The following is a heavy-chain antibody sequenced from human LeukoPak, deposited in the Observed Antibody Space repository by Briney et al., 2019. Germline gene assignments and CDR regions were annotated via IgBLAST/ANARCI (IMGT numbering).Heavy chain of an antibody. Sequence: GGSLRLSCAGSLFSFSDYYMTWIRQAPGKGLDWLSYISGSGNTVYYANSVKGRFTISRDNAKNSLYLQMNSLRAEDTAVYFCARANRGVGYFDYWGQGTLVTVSS. CDR2: ISGSGNTV. D-gene: IGHD2-8*01. CDR3: ARANRGVGYFDY. V-gene: IGHV3-11*01. CDR1: LFSFSDYY. J-gene: IGHJ4*02.